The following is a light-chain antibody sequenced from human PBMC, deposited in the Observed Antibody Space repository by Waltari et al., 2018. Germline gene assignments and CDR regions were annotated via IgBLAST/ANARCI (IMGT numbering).Light chain of an antibody. J-gene: IGKJ1*01. CDR1: QVIRND. V-gene: IGKV1-6*01. CDR3: LQDYDYPWT. Sequence: AIQMTQSPSSLSASVGDRVTITCRASQVIRNDLGWYQQKPGKPPKLLIYSASSLQSGVPSRFRGSGSGTDFTLTISSLQPEDVATYYCLQDYDYPWTFGQGTKVEIE. CDR2: SAS.